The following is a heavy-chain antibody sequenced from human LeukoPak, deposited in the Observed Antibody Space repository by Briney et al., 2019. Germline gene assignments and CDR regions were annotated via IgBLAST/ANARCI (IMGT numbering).Heavy chain of an antibody. CDR3: ARDLLALGSGWYLDY. J-gene: IGHJ4*02. CDR1: GFTFSSYW. V-gene: IGHV3-7*01. Sequence: GGSLRLSCAASGFTFSSYWMSWVRQAPGKGLEWVANIKQDGSEKYYVDSVKGRFTISRDNAKNSLYLQMNSLRAEDTAVYYCARDLLALGSGWYLDYWGQGALVTVSS. D-gene: IGHD6-19*01. CDR2: IKQDGSEK.